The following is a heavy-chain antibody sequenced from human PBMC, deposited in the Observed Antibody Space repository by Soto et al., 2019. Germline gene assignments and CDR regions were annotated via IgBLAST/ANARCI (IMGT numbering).Heavy chain of an antibody. Sequence: SETLSLTCAVYGGSFSGYYWSWIRQPPGKGLEWIGEINHSGSTNYNPSLKSRVTISVDTSKNQFSLKLSSVTAADTAVYYCARIVVVPAAIRGYYYYGMDVWGQGTTVTVSS. CDR1: GGSFSGYY. V-gene: IGHV4-34*01. D-gene: IGHD2-2*02. J-gene: IGHJ6*02. CDR2: INHSGST. CDR3: ARIVVVPAAIRGYYYYGMDV.